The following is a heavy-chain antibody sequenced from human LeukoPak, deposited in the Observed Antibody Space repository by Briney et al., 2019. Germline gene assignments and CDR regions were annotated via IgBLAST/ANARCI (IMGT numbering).Heavy chain of an antibody. CDR2: ISIDGDTT. CDR1: GFTFNTYW. D-gene: IGHD4-17*01. V-gene: IGHV3-74*01. J-gene: IGHJ4*02. CDR3: ARDHYGEDY. Sequence: GGSLRLSCAASGFTFNTYWMHCVRQAPGKGLVWVSLISIDGDTTSYADSVRGRFAVSRDNAKNTLYLQMNSLRAEDTAVYYCARDHYGEDYWGQGTLVTVSS.